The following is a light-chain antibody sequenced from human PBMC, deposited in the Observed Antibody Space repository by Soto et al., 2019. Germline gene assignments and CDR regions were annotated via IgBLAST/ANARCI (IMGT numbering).Light chain of an antibody. J-gene: IGKJ1*01. Sequence: EIVLTQSPGTLSLSPGKRATLSCRASQSISSSYLAWYQQRPGQAPRLLIYGASSRATGIPDRFSGSGSGTEFTLTISRLEPEDFAVYYCQQYGSSSWTFGQGTKV. V-gene: IGKV3-20*01. CDR2: GAS. CDR1: QSISSSY. CDR3: QQYGSSSWT.